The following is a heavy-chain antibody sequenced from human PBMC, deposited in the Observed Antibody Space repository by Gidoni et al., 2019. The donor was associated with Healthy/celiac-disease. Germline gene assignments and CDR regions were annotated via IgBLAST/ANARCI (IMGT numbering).Heavy chain of an antibody. CDR3: AGSSSWYGAFDI. J-gene: IGHJ3*02. CDR2: INHSGST. V-gene: IGHV4-34*01. D-gene: IGHD6-13*01. Sequence: QVQLQQWGAGLLKPSETLSLTCAVHGGSFSGYYWSWIRQPPGKGLEWIGEINHSGSTNYNPSLKSRVTISVDTSKNQFSLKLSSVTAADTAVYYCAGSSSWYGAFDIWGQGTMVTVSS. CDR1: GGSFSGYY.